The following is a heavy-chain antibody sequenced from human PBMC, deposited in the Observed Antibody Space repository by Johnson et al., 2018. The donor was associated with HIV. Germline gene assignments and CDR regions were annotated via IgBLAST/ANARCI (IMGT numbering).Heavy chain of an antibody. Sequence: VQLVESGGGLVQPGGSLRLSCAASGFTFSSYDMHWVRQAPGKGLEWVSAISESGDATHYADFVKGRFTISRDNSKNTVSLQMNSLRAEDTAIYHCTKETGAHSAFEIWGQGAMVTVSS. V-gene: IGHV3-23*04. J-gene: IGHJ3*02. D-gene: IGHD3-10*01. CDR1: GFTFSSYD. CDR2: ISESGDAT. CDR3: TKETGAHSAFEI.